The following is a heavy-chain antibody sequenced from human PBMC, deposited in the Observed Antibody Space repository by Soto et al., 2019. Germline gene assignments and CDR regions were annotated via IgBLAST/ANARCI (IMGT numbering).Heavy chain of an antibody. J-gene: IGHJ3*01. D-gene: IGHD2-21*01. CDR2: MNVNTGGT. CDR3: ARKCGDRCTEDTDALDL. CDR1: GYTFTDSL. Sequence: APVKVSRKASGYTFTDSLLYLGRQAPGQKLEWTGWMNVNTGGTNSPQKFQDRVTMTRDTSISTAFIQLNGLTSDDTAVYFCARKCGDRCTEDTDALDLWGQGTMVTVSS. V-gene: IGHV1-2*02.